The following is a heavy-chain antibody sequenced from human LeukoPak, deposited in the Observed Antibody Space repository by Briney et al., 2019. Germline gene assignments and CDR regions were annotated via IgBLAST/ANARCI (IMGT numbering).Heavy chain of an antibody. CDR2: ISSSSSYI. Sequence: GSLRLSCAASGFTFSSYSMNWVCQAPGKGLEWVSSISSSSSYIYYADSVKGRFTISRDNSKNMLYLQMNSLRVEDTAVYYCAKDVAPDSGWDLDYWGQGTLVTVS. D-gene: IGHD6-19*01. J-gene: IGHJ4*02. CDR1: GFTFSSYS. CDR3: AKDVAPDSGWDLDY. V-gene: IGHV3-21*04.